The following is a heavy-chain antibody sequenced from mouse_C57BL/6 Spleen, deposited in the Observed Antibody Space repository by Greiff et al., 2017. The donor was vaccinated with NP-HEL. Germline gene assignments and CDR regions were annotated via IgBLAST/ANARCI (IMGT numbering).Heavy chain of an antibody. J-gene: IGHJ4*01. CDR3: ARNRDYYAMDY. CDR1: GFSLTSYA. CDR2: IWTGGGT. Sequence: VQGVESGPGLVAPSQSLSIPCTVSGFSLTSYAISWVRQPPGKCLEWLGVIWTGGGTNYNSALKSRLSISKDNSKSQVFLKMNSLQTDDTARDYCARNRDYYAMDYWGQGTSVTVSS. V-gene: IGHV2-9-1*01.